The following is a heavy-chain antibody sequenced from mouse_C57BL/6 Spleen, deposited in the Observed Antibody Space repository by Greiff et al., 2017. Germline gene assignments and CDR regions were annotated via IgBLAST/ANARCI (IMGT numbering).Heavy chain of an antibody. D-gene: IGHD1-1*01. V-gene: IGHV1-53*01. CDR1: GYTFTSYW. J-gene: IGHJ2*01. CDR3: ARWGNYYGSSPLFDY. CDR2: INPSNGGT. Sequence: QVQLQQPGPELVKPGASVKLSCKASGYTFTSYWMHWVKQRPGQGLEWIGNINPSNGGTNYNEKFKSKATLTVDKSSSTAYMQLSSLTSEDSAVYYCARWGNYYGSSPLFDYWGQGTTLTVSS.